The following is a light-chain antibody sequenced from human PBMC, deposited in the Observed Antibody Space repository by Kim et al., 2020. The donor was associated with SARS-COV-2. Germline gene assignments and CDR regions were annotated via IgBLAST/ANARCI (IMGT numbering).Light chain of an antibody. Sequence: SVSPGETHPLSCRANQSVTSNLAWYQKKPGPAPRLLICGASTRATGIHARFSGSGSGAEFTLTISSLQYEDFAVYYCQQFHEWPSFGGGTKVDIK. V-gene: IGKV3-15*01. CDR2: GAS. CDR3: QQFHEWPS. J-gene: IGKJ4*01. CDR1: QSVTSN.